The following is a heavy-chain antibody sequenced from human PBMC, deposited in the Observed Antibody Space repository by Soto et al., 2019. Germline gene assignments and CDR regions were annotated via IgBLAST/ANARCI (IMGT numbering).Heavy chain of an antibody. CDR3: TRDLMDVVPPADDLFDP. D-gene: IGHD2-2*01. CDR2: ISGSSDRNNK. J-gene: IGHJ5*02. V-gene: IGHV3-30*03. Sequence: GGSLRLSCAASGFIFSHYGMNWVRQAPGKGLEWVAVISGSSDRNNKYYADSVKGRFSISRDNSKNTLYLELSSLRAEDTAVYYCTRDLMDVVPPADDLFDPWGQGILVTVSS. CDR1: GFIFSHYG.